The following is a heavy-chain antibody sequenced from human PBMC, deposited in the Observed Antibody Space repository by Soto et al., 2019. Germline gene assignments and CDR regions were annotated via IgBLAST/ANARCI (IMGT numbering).Heavy chain of an antibody. CDR1: GVSVNSGNYY. CDR3: ARRRPSGTSDY. D-gene: IGHD1-26*01. V-gene: IGHV4-61*01. Sequence: SETLSLTCTVSGVSVNSGNYYWSWIRQTPGKGLEWIGYIYQSGSTRYNPSLKSRVTISVDTSKNQFSLKLSSVTAADTAIYYCARRRPSGTSDYWGQGTLVTVSS. CDR2: IYQSGST. J-gene: IGHJ4*02.